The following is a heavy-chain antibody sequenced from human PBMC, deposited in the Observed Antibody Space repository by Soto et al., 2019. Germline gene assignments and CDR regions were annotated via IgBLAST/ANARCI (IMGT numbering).Heavy chain of an antibody. J-gene: IGHJ6*02. CDR3: ARDPGYRNGMDV. Sequence: EVQLVESGGGLVQPGGSLRLSCAASGFTVSSDYMTWVRQAPGKGLEWLSTVYSGGTTHYADSVKGRFIISRDNSKNTLFLQMNNLRVEDTAMYYCARDPGYRNGMDVCVQGTTVTVSS. CDR1: GFTVSSDY. D-gene: IGHD5-18*01. V-gene: IGHV3-66*01. CDR2: VYSGGTT.